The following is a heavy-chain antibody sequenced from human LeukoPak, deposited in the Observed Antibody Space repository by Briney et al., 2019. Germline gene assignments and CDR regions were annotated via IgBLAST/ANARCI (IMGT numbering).Heavy chain of an antibody. CDR3: ARGYSL. D-gene: IGHD5-12*01. V-gene: IGHV4-59*01. CDR2: IYSSGST. CDR1: GGSISTYY. Sequence: SETLSLTCTVSGGSISTYYWSWIRQPPGKGLEWIGYIYSSGSTDYNPSLKRRVTISVDTSKNQFSLKLTSVTAADTAVYYCARGYSLWGQGTLVTVSS. J-gene: IGHJ4*02.